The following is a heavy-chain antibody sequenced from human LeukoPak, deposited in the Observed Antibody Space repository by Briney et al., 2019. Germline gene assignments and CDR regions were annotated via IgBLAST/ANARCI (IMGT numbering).Heavy chain of an antibody. CDR3: ARTRFLEWLSTPFDP. CDR1: GGSISSSSYY. CDR2: IYYSGSA. V-gene: IGHV4-39*07. Sequence: SETLSLTCTVSGGSISSSSYYWGWIRQPPGKGLEWIGSIYYSGSAYYNPSLKSRVTILVDTSKNQFSLNLSSVTAADTAVYYCARTRFLEWLSTPFDPWGQGTLVTVSS. J-gene: IGHJ5*02. D-gene: IGHD3-3*01.